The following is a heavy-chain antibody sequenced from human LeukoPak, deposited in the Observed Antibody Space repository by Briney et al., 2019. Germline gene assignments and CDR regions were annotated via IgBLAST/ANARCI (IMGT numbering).Heavy chain of an antibody. CDR3: ARSLWPEDY. D-gene: IGHD2-21*01. J-gene: IGHJ4*02. Sequence: GGSLRLSCDASGFAFSSYWASWVRQAPGKGLEWVANINQDGNSQNYVDSVRGRFTISKDNAKNSVYLQMNSLRAEDTAVYYCARSLWPEDYWGQGILVIVSS. V-gene: IGHV3-7*01. CDR2: INQDGNSQ. CDR1: GFAFSSYW.